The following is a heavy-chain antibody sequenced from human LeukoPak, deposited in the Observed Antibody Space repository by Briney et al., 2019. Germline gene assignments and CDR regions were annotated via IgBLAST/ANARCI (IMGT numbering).Heavy chain of an antibody. CDR2: MNPNSGST. D-gene: IGHD2-2*01. CDR1: GYTFTSYD. Sequence: GASVKVSCKASGYTFTSYDINWVRQATGQGLEWMGWMNPNSGSTGYAQKFQGRVTITRNTSISTAYMELSSLRSEDTAVYYCARGYCSSTSCYGSYYFDYWGQGTLVTVSS. V-gene: IGHV1-8*03. CDR3: ARGYCSSTSCYGSYYFDY. J-gene: IGHJ4*02.